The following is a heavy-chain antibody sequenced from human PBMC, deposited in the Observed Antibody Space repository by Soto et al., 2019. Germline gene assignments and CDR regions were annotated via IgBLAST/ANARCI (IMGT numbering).Heavy chain of an antibody. CDR3: ARQPKDAFDI. Sequence: SETLSLTCTVSGGSISSSSYYWGWIRQPPGKGLEWIGSIYYSGSTYYNPSLKSRVTISVDTSKNQFSLKLSSVTAADTAVYYCARQPKDAFDIWGQGTMVTV. V-gene: IGHV4-39*01. J-gene: IGHJ3*02. CDR2: IYYSGST. CDR1: GGSISSSSYY.